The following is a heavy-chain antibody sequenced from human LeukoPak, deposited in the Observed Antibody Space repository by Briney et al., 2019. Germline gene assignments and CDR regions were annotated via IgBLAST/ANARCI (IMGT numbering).Heavy chain of an antibody. CDR1: GFTFSSYA. Sequence: GGSLRLSCAASGFTFSSYAMSWVRQAPGKGLEWVSAISGSGGSTYYADSVKGRFTISRDNSKNTLYLQMNSLRAEDTAVYYCAKSARLTFLDMIYYYYGMDVWGQGTTVTVSS. CDR2: ISGSGGST. V-gene: IGHV3-23*01. D-gene: IGHD3-3*02. CDR3: AKSARLTFLDMIYYYYGMDV. J-gene: IGHJ6*02.